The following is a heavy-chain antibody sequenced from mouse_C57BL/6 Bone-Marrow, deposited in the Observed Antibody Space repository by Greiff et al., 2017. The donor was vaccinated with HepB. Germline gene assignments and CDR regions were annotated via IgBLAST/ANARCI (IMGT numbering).Heavy chain of an antibody. V-gene: IGHV1-26*01. CDR1: GYTFTDYY. J-gene: IGHJ3*01. Sequence: VQLQQSGPELVKPGASVKISCKASGYTFTDYYMNWVKQSHGKSLEWIGDINPNNGGTSYNQKFKGKATLTVDKSSSTAYMELRSLTSEDSAVYYCATSYDGYSSYWGQGTLVTVSA. CDR2: INPNNGGT. CDR3: ATSYDGYSSY. D-gene: IGHD2-3*01.